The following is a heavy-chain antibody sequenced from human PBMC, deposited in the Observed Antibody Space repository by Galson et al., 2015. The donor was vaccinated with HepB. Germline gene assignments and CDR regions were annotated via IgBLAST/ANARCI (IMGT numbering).Heavy chain of an antibody. D-gene: IGHD2-2*01. J-gene: IGHJ3*02. V-gene: IGHV4-34*01. Sequence: SRVTISVDTSKNQFSLKLSSVTAADTAMYYCARGLPRPWNIPGGDHAFDIWGQGTMVTVSS. CDR3: ARGLPRPWNIPGGDHAFDI.